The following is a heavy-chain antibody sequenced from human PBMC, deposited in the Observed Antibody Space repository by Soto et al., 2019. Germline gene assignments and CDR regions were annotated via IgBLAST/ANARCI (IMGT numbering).Heavy chain of an antibody. J-gene: IGHJ4*02. CDR1: GDSVSSNTSA. CDR2: TYYRSNWRH. Sequence: QVHLQQSGPGLVKPSQTLSLTCAISGDSVSSNTSARNWIRASPSRGLEWLGRTYYRSNWRHDYAVSVESRITVNPDTSKNHVSLQLNSVTPDYTAVYYCARGVAGSGFDLWGQGILVTVSS. V-gene: IGHV6-1*01. D-gene: IGHD6-19*01. CDR3: ARGVAGSGFDL.